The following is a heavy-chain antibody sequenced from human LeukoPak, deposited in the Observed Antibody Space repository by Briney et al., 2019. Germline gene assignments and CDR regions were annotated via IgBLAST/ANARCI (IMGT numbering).Heavy chain of an antibody. Sequence: GESLKISCKGSGYKFTSYWISWVRQTPGKGLEWMGVINPADSDTRYSPSFQGQVTISADKSINTAYLQWNTLGASDTAVYFCSRRPPIYGDYSYYFDSWGQGTLVTVSS. CDR3: SRRPPIYGDYSYYFDS. D-gene: IGHD4-17*01. J-gene: IGHJ4*02. CDR2: INPADSDT. CDR1: GYKFTSYW. V-gene: IGHV5-51*01.